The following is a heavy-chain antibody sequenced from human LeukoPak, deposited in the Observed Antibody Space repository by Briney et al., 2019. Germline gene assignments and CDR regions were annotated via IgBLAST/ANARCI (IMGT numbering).Heavy chain of an antibody. V-gene: IGHV4-4*07. D-gene: IGHD3-22*01. CDR3: ARDQTYYDSSGYSLYAFDI. J-gene: IGHJ3*02. CDR1: GGSISSYY. CDR2: IYTSGST. Sequence: SETLSLTCTVSGGSISSYYWSWIRQPAGKGQEWIGRIYTSGSTNYNPSLKSRVTMSVDTSKNQFSLKLSSVTAADTAVYYCARDQTYYDSSGYSLYAFDIWGQGTMVTVSS.